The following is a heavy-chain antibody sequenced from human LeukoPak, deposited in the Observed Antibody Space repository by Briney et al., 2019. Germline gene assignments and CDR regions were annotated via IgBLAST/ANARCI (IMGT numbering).Heavy chain of an antibody. J-gene: IGHJ4*02. CDR3: ARDFGDYYDSSGYDPDY. CDR2: INPNSGGT. CDR1: GYTFTGYY. V-gene: IGHV1-2*06. Sequence: ASVKVSCKASGYTFTGYYMHWVRQAPGQGLEWMGRINPNSGGTNYAQKFQGRVTMTRDTSISTAYVELSRLRSDDTAVYYCARDFGDYYDSSGYDPDYWGQGTLATVSS. D-gene: IGHD3-22*01.